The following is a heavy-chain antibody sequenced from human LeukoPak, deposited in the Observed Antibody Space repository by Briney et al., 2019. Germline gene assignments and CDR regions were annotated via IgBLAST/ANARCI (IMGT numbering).Heavy chain of an antibody. V-gene: IGHV3-30*02. CDR2: MSNDGSDK. J-gene: IGHJ6*03. CDR3: AKGLSGSYYYYMDV. CDR1: GLSFITYG. Sequence: PGGSLRLSCAEFGLSFITYGMHWVRQAPGKGLEWVAFMSNDGSDKLYRDSVKGRFTISRDNSKNTLYLQMTRLRDDDTAVYFCAKGLSGSYYYYMDVWGKGTTVTVSS. D-gene: IGHD1-26*01.